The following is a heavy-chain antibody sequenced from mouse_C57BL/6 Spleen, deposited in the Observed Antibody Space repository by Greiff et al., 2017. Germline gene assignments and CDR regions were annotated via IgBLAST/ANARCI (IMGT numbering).Heavy chain of an antibody. J-gene: IGHJ3*01. D-gene: IGHD2-5*01. Sequence: EVQRVESGTVLARPGASVKMSCKTSGYTFTSYWMHWVKQRPGQGLEWIGAIYPGNSDPSYNQKFTGKAKLPAVTSASTAYMELSSLTNEDSAVYYCTRYSNYAWFAYWGQGTLVTVSA. V-gene: IGHV1-5*01. CDR3: TRYSNYAWFAY. CDR2: IYPGNSDP. CDR1: GYTFTSYW.